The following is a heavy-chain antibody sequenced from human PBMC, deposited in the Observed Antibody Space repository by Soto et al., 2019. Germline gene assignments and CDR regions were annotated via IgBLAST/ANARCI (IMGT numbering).Heavy chain of an antibody. CDR1: AYSFTNYG. CDR2: ISAYNGNT. J-gene: IGHJ6*03. D-gene: IGHD6-19*01. CDR3: ARDRGVAPPVAGNTHYYYYMDV. Sequence: QDQLVQSGVEVKKPGASVKVSCRASAYSFTNYGITWVRQAPGQGFEWRGWISAYNGNTNYAQKFQGRVTRTTDASTSTAYLELRSLRSDDTAVYYCARDRGVAPPVAGNTHYYYYMDVWGKGTTVTVSS. V-gene: IGHV1-18*01.